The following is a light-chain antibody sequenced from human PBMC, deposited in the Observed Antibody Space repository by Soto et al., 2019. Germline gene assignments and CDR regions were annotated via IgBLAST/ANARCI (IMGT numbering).Light chain of an antibody. Sequence: EIVLTQSPGTLSLSPGERATLSYRASQSVTSSYLAWYQQKPGQAPRLLIYGASSRATGIPDRFSGSGSGTDFTLTINRLEPEDFAVYYCQQYGRSPPSWTFGQGTKVEIK. V-gene: IGKV3-20*01. J-gene: IGKJ1*01. CDR1: QSVTSSY. CDR3: QQYGRSPPSWT. CDR2: GAS.